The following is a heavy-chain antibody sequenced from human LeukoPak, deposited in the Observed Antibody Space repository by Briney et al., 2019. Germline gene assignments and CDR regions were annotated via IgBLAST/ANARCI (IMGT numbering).Heavy chain of an antibody. CDR2: VYYSGST. Sequence: PSQALSLTCTVSGGSISSGGYYWSWIRQHPGKGLEWIGYVYYSGSTYYNPSLKSRVTISVDTSKNQFSLKLSSVTAADTAVYYCARDLARPKGGIFDYWGQGTLVTVSS. J-gene: IGHJ4*02. D-gene: IGHD1-26*01. V-gene: IGHV4-31*03. CDR1: GGSISSGGYY. CDR3: ARDLARPKGGIFDY.